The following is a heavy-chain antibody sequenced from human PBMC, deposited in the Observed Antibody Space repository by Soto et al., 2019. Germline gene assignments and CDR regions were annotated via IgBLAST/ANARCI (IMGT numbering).Heavy chain of an antibody. D-gene: IGHD2-2*01. J-gene: IGHJ3*02. V-gene: IGHV5-51*01. CDR1: GYSFTKYW. CDR2: IYPDNSDT. Sequence: ESLKIPCKGSGYSFTKYWIGWVRHMPGKGLEWMGIIYPDNSDTRYSPSFQGQVTISADKSISTAHLQWSSLKASDTAMYYCARQREACSSTSCYYPFDIWGQGTMVTVSS. CDR3: ARQREACSSTSCYYPFDI.